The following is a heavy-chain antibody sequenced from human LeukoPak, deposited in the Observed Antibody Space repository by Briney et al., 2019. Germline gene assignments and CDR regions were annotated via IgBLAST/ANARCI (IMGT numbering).Heavy chain of an antibody. J-gene: IGHJ4*02. Sequence: GASVKVSCKVSGYTLTELSMHWVRQAPGKGLEWMGGSDPEDGETIYAQKFQGRVTMTEDTSTDTAYMELSSLRSEDTAVYYCATGLDIVATIMSNWGQGTLVTVSS. D-gene: IGHD5-12*01. CDR3: ATGLDIVATIMSN. CDR1: GYTLTELS. CDR2: SDPEDGET. V-gene: IGHV1-24*01.